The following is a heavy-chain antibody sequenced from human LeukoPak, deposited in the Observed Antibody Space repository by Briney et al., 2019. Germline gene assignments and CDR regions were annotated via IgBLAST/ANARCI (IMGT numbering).Heavy chain of an antibody. J-gene: IGHJ4*02. CDR3: ALRGVAVAGADY. CDR2: ITETGYNT. D-gene: IGHD6-19*01. V-gene: IGHV3-23*01. CDR1: GFIFSDFW. Sequence: PGGSLRLSCAASGFIFSDFWMTWVRQAPGKGLQWVSTITETGYNTNYAESVKGRFTISRDNSMSTLFLQMNNLRGDDTAVYYCALRGVAVAGADYWGQGTLVTVSS.